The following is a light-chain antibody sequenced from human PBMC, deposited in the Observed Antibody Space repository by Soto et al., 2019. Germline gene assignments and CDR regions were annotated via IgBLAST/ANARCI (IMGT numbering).Light chain of an antibody. J-gene: IGLJ1*01. Sequence: QSALTQPASVSGSPGQSITISCTGTSSDVGGYNYVSWYQQHPGKAPKLMIYEVSNRPLGVSNRFSGSKSGNTASLTISGLQAEDEADYYCSLYTSDSTYVFGTGTKVTVL. V-gene: IGLV2-14*01. CDR1: SSDVGGYNY. CDR3: SLYTSDSTYV. CDR2: EVS.